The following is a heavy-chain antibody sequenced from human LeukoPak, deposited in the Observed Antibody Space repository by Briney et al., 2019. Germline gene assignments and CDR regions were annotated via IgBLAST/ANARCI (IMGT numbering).Heavy chain of an antibody. D-gene: IGHD3-10*01. Sequence: SETLSLTCTVSGGSISGYYWSWIRQPPGKGLEWIGYIFYSGSTNYNPSLKSRVTISVDTSKNQFSLKLSSVTAADTAVYYCARGSLYGSGSHQGTLDYWGQGTLVTVSS. V-gene: IGHV4-59*12. CDR3: ARGSLYGSGSHQGTLDY. CDR1: GGSISGYY. CDR2: IFYSGST. J-gene: IGHJ4*02.